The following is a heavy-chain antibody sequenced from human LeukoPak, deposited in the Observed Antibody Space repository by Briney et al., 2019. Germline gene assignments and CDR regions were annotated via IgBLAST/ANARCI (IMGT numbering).Heavy chain of an antibody. CDR3: AREFFDYGDYGAIDY. J-gene: IGHJ4*02. CDR2: IIPILGIA. Sequence: SVKVPCKASGGTFSSYDISWVRQAPGQGLEWMGRIIPILGIANYAQKFQGRVTITADKSTSTAYMELSSLRSEDTAVYYCAREFFDYGDYGAIDYWGQGTLVTVSS. V-gene: IGHV1-69*04. D-gene: IGHD4-17*01. CDR1: GGTFSSYD.